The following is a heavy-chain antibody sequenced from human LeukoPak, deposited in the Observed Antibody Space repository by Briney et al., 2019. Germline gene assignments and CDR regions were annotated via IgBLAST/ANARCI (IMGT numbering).Heavy chain of an antibody. CDR3: ARGGLYGYDVFDY. CDR2: ISSGGIST. CDR1: GFTLNTYA. J-gene: IGHJ4*02. D-gene: IGHD5-12*01. Sequence: GGSLRLSCAASGFTLNTYAMSWVRQAPGKGLEWVSSISSGGISTYYADSVKGRFTVSRDNSKNSLYLQMNSLRVEDTAVYHCARGGLYGYDVFDYWGQGTLVTVSS. V-gene: IGHV3-23*01.